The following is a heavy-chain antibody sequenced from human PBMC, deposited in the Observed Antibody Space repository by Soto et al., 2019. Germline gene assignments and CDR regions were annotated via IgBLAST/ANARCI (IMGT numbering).Heavy chain of an antibody. J-gene: IGHJ4*02. D-gene: IGHD3-10*01. Sequence: SETLSLTCTVSGGSISSSSYYWGWLRQPPGKGLEWIGSIYYSGSTYYNPSLKSRVTISVDTSKNQFSLKLSSVTAADTAVYYCARDRRSGSYYGSNFDYWGQGTLVTVSS. CDR1: GGSISSSSYY. CDR2: IYYSGST. V-gene: IGHV4-39*01. CDR3: ARDRRSGSYYGSNFDY.